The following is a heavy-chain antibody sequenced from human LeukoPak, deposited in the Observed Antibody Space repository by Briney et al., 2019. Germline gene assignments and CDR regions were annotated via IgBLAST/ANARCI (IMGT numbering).Heavy chain of an antibody. J-gene: IGHJ3*02. CDR2: IYYSGST. V-gene: IGHV4-39*07. D-gene: IGHD3-22*01. CDR3: ARVRVGGYYLGDI. CDR1: GGSISSSSYY. Sequence: SETLSLTCTVSGGSISSSSYYWGWIRQPPGKGLEWIGSIYYSGSTYYNPSLKSRVTISVDTSKNQFSLKLSSVTAADTAVYYCARVRVGGYYLGDIWGQGTMVTVSS.